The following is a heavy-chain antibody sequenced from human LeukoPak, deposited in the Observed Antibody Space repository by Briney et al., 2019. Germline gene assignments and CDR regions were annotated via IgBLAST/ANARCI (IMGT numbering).Heavy chain of an antibody. CDR1: GFTFDVYG. V-gene: IGHV3-20*04. CDR2: ISRNGGSS. D-gene: IGHD3-3*01. CDR3: VRSITIFGV. Sequence: PGGSLRLSCAASGFTFDVYGMTGVREAPGKGLEWVSGISRNGGSSGYADSVKGRFTITRDNAKNSLYLQMKNLRAEDTALYYCVRSITIFGVWGQGTLVTVSS. J-gene: IGHJ4*02.